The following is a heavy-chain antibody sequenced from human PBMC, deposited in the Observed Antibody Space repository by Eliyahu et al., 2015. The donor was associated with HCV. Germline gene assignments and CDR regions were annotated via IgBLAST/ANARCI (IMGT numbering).Heavy chain of an antibody. V-gene: IGHV4-39*01. CDR2: IYFSGTT. CDR3: ARLPMVRPRRAGTGYNWIDP. J-gene: IGHJ5*02. D-gene: IGHD3-10*01. Sequence: QLQLQESGPGLVKPSETLSLTCAVSGGSISSSSXYWGWIRQAPGKGLEWIGSIYFSGTTYYXPXLKTRITISVDTSKNQFSLKLSSVTAADTAVYYCARLPMVRPRRAGTGYNWIDPWGQGTLVTVSS. CDR1: GGSISSSSXY.